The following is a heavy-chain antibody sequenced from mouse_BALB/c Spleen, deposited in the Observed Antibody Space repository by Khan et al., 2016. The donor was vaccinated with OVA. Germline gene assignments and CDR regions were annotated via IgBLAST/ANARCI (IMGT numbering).Heavy chain of an antibody. D-gene: IGHD1-1*02. CDR3: ARAMGGKVPLDD. Sequence: DLVKPGASVKLSCKASGYTFTSYWITWIKQRPGQGLEWIGRIAPGNGSSYYNEMFKGKATLTVDTSSNTAYIQLSSLSSEDSAVYFCARAMGGKVPLDDWGQGTTLTVSS. CDR1: GYTFTSYW. V-gene: IGHV1S41*01. CDR2: IAPGNGSS. J-gene: IGHJ2*01.